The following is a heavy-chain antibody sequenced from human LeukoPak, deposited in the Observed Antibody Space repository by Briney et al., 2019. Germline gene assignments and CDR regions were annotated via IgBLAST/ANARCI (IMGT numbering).Heavy chain of an antibody. D-gene: IGHD3-10*01. V-gene: IGHV3-74*03. CDR1: GFTFSNYW. Sequence: GGSLRLSCAASGFTFSNYWVHWVRQAPGKGLVWVSRINRDGSTTKYADSVKGRFTVSRDNAKNTLNLQMNSLRAEDTAVYYCARDKKSGESSEIDYWGQGTLATVSS. CDR2: INRDGSTT. CDR3: ARDKKSGESSEIDY. J-gene: IGHJ4*02.